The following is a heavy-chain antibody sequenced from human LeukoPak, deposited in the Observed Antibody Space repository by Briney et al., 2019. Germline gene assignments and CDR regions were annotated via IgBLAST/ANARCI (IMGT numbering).Heavy chain of an antibody. CDR2: INNSGRT. Sequence: SETLSLTCAVPGSSISRGNNWGWIRRPQGKGREWIGIINNSGRTNYNPSLKSRVTISVDTSKTQFSLNLSSVTAADTAVYYCARGRAIPAAMDCWGQGTLVTGSS. CDR3: ARGRAIPAAMDC. J-gene: IGHJ4*02. D-gene: IGHD2-2*01. V-gene: IGHV4-38-2*01. CDR1: GSSISRGNN.